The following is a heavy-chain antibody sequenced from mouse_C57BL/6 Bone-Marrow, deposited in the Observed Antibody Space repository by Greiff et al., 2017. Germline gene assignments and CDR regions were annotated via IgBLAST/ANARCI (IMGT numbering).Heavy chain of an antibody. CDR2: INPSSGYT. J-gene: IGHJ4*01. CDR3: ARSGAPMAGNYAMDY. Sequence: QFQLQQSGAELARPGASVKMSCKASGYTFTSYSMHWVKQRPGQGLEWIGYINPSSGYTKYNQKFKYNATLTAATSSSTAYMQLSSLTSEYSAVYYCARSGAPMAGNYAMDYWGQGTSVTVSS. CDR1: GYTFTSYS. V-gene: IGHV1-4*01. D-gene: IGHD3-3*01.